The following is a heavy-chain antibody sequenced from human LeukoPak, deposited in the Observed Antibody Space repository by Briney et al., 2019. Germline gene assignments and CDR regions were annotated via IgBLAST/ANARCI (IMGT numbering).Heavy chain of an antibody. J-gene: IGHJ5*02. CDR3: ARWARYCSSGSCYSWFDP. CDR1: GFTCRGYW. Sequence: GGSLRLYCAASGFTCRGYWRSWVRQAPGKGLVGVANMKLDGSEEYYVDSVKGRFTISSDNAKNSLYLQMNSLRVDDTAVYYCARWARYCSSGSCYSWFDPWGQGTLVTVSS. CDR2: MKLDGSEE. D-gene: IGHD2-15*01. V-gene: IGHV3-7*01.